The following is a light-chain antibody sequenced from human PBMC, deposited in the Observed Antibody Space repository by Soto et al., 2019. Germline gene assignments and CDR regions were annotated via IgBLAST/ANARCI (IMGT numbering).Light chain of an antibody. CDR2: EVN. J-gene: IGLJ1*01. CDR3: CSYAGTPYV. CDR1: SIDVGGYNY. Sequence: QSVLTQPPSASGSPGQSVTISCTGTSIDVGGYNYVSWYQQHPGKAPKLIIYEVNKRPSGVPDRFSGSKSGNTASLTVSGLQAEDEADYYCCSYAGTPYVFGTGTKVTVL. V-gene: IGLV2-8*01.